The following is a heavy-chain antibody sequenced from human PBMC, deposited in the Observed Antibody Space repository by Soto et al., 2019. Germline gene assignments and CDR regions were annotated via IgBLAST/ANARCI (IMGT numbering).Heavy chain of an antibody. CDR3: ARISRYSYGFYYYYYGMDV. J-gene: IGHJ6*02. D-gene: IGHD5-18*01. V-gene: IGHV2-70*01. CDR2: IEWDDDK. CDR1: GFSLNTSGMC. Sequence: AGPTLVNPTQTLTLTCTLSGFSLNTSGMCVSGIRQPPGKALEWLALIEWDDDKYYTTSLKTRLTISKDTSKNQVVLTTTNMDPVATATSYCARISRYSYGFYYYYYGMDVWGQGTTVTVSS.